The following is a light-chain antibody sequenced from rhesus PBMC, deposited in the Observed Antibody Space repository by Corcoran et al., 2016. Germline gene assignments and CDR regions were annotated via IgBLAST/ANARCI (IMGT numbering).Light chain of an antibody. V-gene: IGKV1-22*01. J-gene: IGKJ1*01. CDR3: QQYSTSPPT. CDR2: KAS. CDR1: QSISNW. Sequence: DIQMTQSPSSLSASVGDTVTITCRASQSISNWLAWYQQKPGKAPNLLIYKASSLQSGVPSRFSGSGSGTDFTLTISSLPSEDLARYYCQQYSTSPPTFGQGTKVEIK.